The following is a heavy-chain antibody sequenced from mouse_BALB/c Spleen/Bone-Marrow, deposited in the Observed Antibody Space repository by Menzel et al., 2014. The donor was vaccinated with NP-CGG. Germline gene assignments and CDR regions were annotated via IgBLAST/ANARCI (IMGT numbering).Heavy chain of an antibody. D-gene: IGHD1-2*01. J-gene: IGHJ4*01. CDR2: IYPNNGGT. V-gene: IGHV1S29*02. CDR1: GYTFTDYN. Sequence: VQLQQSGPELVRPGASVKISCKASGYTFTDYNMHWVKQSHGKSLEWIGYIYPNNGGTGYNQKFKNKATLTEDNFSSTAYMELRSLTSEDSAVYYCARGIITLYYYTMDYWGQGTSVTVSS. CDR3: ARGIITLYYYTMDY.